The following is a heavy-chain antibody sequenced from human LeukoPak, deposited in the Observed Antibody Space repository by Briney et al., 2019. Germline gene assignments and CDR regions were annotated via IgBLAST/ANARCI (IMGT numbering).Heavy chain of an antibody. D-gene: IGHD3-10*01. CDR1: GFTFSSYS. J-gene: IGHJ4*02. Sequence: PGGSLRLSCAASGFTFSSYSMNWVRQAPGKGLEWVSSISTSSSYIHYADSVKGRFTISRDNAKNSLYLQMNSLRAEDTAVYYCASFLRGSGSLYNEIDHWGQGTLVTVSS. CDR3: ASFLRGSGSLYNEIDH. CDR2: ISTSSSYI. V-gene: IGHV3-21*01.